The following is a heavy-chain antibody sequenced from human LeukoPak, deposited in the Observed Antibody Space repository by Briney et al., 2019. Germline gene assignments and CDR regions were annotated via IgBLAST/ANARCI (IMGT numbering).Heavy chain of an antibody. CDR1: GFTFSSYD. J-gene: IGHJ4*02. Sequence: QPGGSLRLSCAASGFTFSSYDMHWVRHATGKGLEWVSAIGTAGDTYYPGSVKGRFTISRENAKNSLYLQMNSLRAGDTAVYYCARANAHMVRGVIIPDFDYWGQGTLVTVSS. V-gene: IGHV3-13*01. D-gene: IGHD3-10*01. CDR3: ARANAHMVRGVIIPDFDY. CDR2: IGTAGDT.